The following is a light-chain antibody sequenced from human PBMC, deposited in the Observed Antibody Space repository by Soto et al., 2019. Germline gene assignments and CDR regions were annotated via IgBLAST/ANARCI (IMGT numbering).Light chain of an antibody. J-gene: IGKJ3*01. V-gene: IGKV1-39*01. CDR1: QRVSSY. Sequence: GDSVTITCRASQRVSSYLNWYQQKPGKAPNLLIYAASSLQSGVPSKFGGSGSGKDFTLTISSLQPEDVATYYCQHSYRSPFTFGPGTKVDIK. CDR2: AAS. CDR3: QHSYRSPFT.